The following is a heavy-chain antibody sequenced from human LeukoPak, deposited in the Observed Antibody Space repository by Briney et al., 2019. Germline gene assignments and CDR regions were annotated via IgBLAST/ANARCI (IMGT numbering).Heavy chain of an antibody. D-gene: IGHD6-6*01. CDR1: GGSFSGYY. J-gene: IGHJ6*03. V-gene: IGHV4-34*01. CDR3: ARVALYSSSSGDYYYMDV. Sequence: SETLSLTCAVYGGSFSGYYWSWIRQPPGKGLEWIGEINHSGSTNYNPSLKSRVTISVDTSKNQFSLKLSSVTAADTAVYYCARVALYSSSSGDYYYMDVWGKGTTATVSS. CDR2: INHSGST.